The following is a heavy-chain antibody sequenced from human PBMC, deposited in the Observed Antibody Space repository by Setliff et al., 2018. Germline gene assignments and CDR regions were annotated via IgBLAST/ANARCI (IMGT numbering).Heavy chain of an antibody. J-gene: IGHJ4*02. V-gene: IGHV3-21*01. CDR2: ISRDSLHI. Sequence: GGSLRLSCAASGFTFGTYTMNWIRQAPGKGLEWVSSISRDSLHIYYADSLKGRFTISRDNAENSLYLQMNSLSAEDTAVYYCARTCSGSGCYAGLESWGQGTPVTVSS. CDR1: GFTFGTYT. D-gene: IGHD2-15*01. CDR3: ARTCSGSGCYAGLES.